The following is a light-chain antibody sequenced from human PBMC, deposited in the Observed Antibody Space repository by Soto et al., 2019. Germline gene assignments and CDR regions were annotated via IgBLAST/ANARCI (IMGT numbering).Light chain of an antibody. CDR1: QSVSSY. J-gene: IGKJ3*01. Sequence: EIVFTQSPATLSLSPGERATLSCRASQSVSSYLALYQQKPGQAPRLLIYDASNRATGIPARFSGSGSGTDFPLTISSLAPEDLAVYYCQQRSNWPLGTFGPGTKVDTK. CDR2: DAS. CDR3: QQRSNWPLGT. V-gene: IGKV3-11*01.